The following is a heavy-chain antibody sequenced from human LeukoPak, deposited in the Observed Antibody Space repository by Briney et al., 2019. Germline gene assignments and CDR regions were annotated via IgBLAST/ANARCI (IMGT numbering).Heavy chain of an antibody. Sequence: SETLSLTCAVSGGSFNYYYWNWIRQPPGRGLEWIGEINHSGSTNYNPSLKSRVTMSVDTSKNQISLKISSVTAADTAVYFCARARCSGDSCYTGYYWGQGTLVTVSS. CDR2: INHSGST. D-gene: IGHD2-15*01. V-gene: IGHV4-34*01. J-gene: IGHJ4*02. CDR3: ARARCSGDSCYTGYY. CDR1: GGSFNYYY.